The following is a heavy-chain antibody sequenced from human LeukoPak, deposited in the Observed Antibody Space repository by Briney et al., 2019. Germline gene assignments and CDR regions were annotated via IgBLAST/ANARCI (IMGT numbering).Heavy chain of an antibody. V-gene: IGHV4-61*02. CDR1: GGSISSGSYY. Sequence: SETLSLTCTVPGGSISSGSYYWRWIRQPAGKGLEWIVRIYASGSTNYNPSLKSRVTISVNTSKNQFSLKLSSVTAADTAVYYCARGGRGVQYYYDSTGHFDLWGRGTLVTVSS. CDR3: ARGGRGVQYYYDSTGHFDL. J-gene: IGHJ2*01. CDR2: IYASGST. D-gene: IGHD3-22*01.